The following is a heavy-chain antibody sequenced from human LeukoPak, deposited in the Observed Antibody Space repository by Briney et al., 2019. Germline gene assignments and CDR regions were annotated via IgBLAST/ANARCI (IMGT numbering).Heavy chain of an antibody. CDR1: GYTFTGYY. D-gene: IGHD3-3*01. CDR2: INPSGGST. V-gene: IGHV1-46*01. CDR3: ARGYYDFWSGYYKASYFDY. Sequence: WASVKVSCKASGYTFTGYYMHWVRQAPGQGLEWMGIINPSGGSTSYAQKFQGRVTMTRDMSTSTVYMELSSLRSEDTAVYYCARGYYDFWSGYYKASYFDYWGQGTLVTVSS. J-gene: IGHJ4*02.